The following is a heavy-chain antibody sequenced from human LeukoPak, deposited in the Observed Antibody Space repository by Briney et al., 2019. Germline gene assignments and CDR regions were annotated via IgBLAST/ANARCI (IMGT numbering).Heavy chain of an antibody. CDR1: GFTFSSYG. CDR2: IRYDGSNK. D-gene: IGHD2-15*01. V-gene: IGHV3-30*02. Sequence: GGSLRLSCAASGFTFSSYGMHWVRQAPGKGLEWVAFIRYDGSNKYYADSVKGRFTISRDNSKNTLYLQMNSLRAEDTAVYYCAKDGRAGVTATLDYWGQGTLVTVSS. CDR3: AKDGRAGVTATLDY. J-gene: IGHJ4*02.